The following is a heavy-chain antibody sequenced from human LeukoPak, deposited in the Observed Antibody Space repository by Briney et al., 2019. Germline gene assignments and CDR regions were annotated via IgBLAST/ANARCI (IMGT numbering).Heavy chain of an antibody. CDR1: GGSISSYY. CDR3: ARPIAAAVTVFDS. V-gene: IGHV4-59*01. CDR2: IYYSGST. Sequence: SETLSLTCTVSGGSISSYYWSWIRQPPGKGLEWIGYIYYSGSTNYNPSLKSRVTISVDTSKNQFSLKLSSVTAADTAVYYCARPIAAAVTVFDSWGQEPWSPSPQ. D-gene: IGHD6-13*01. J-gene: IGHJ4*01.